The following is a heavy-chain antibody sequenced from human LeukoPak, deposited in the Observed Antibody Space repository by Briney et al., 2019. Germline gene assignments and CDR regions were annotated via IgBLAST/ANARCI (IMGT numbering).Heavy chain of an antibody. CDR1: GYTFTDFY. V-gene: IGHV1-2*02. D-gene: IGHD3-10*01. CDR2: INPNSGGT. CDR3: ARDARYGSGSYLDY. Sequence: ASVKVSCKTSGYTFTDFYMHWVRQAPGQGLEWMGWINPNSGGTNYAQKFQGRVTITADESTSTAYMELSSLRSEDTAVYYCARDARYGSGSYLDYWGQGTLVTVSS. J-gene: IGHJ4*02.